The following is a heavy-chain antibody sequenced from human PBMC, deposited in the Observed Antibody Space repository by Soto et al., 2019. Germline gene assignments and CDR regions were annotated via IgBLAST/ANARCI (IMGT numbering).Heavy chain of an antibody. CDR1: GFTFRSYA. D-gene: IGHD2-2*01. Sequence: GSLRLSCAASGFTFRSYAMNWVRQAPGKGLEWVSAISGSGGSTYYADSVHRWFTISRNNSKTTLYLQMNSLRAEDTAVYYCAKPXYNIVVVPAASVWAFDIWGQGTMVTVSS. V-gene: IGHV3-23*01. CDR2: ISGSGGST. CDR3: AKPXYNIVVVPAASVWAFDI. J-gene: IGHJ3*02.